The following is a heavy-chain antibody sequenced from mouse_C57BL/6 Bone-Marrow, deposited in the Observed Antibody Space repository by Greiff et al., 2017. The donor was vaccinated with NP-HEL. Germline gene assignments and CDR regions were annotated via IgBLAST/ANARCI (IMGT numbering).Heavy chain of an antibody. CDR2: ISNGGGSP. D-gene: IGHD1-1*01. CDR3: ARASYYGSDY. CDR1: GFTFSDYY. J-gene: IGHJ2*01. Sequence: EVKLMESGGGLVQPGGSLKLSCAASGFTFSDYYMYWVRQTPEKRLEWVAYISNGGGSPYYPDTVKGRFTISRDNAKNTLYLQMSRLKSEDTAMYYCARASYYGSDYWGQGTTLTVSS. V-gene: IGHV5-12*01.